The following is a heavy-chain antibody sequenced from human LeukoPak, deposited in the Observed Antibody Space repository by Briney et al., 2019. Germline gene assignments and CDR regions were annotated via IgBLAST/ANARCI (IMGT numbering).Heavy chain of an antibody. V-gene: IGHV4-31*03. CDR2: IYYSGST. J-gene: IGHJ4*02. D-gene: IGHD3-10*01. Sequence: KASETLSLTCTVSGGSISSGGYYWSWIRQHPGKGLEWIGHIYYSGSTYYNPSLKSRVTISVDTSKNQFSLKLSSVTAADTAVYYCARATGMVRGVTRRYYFDYWGQGTLVTVSS. CDR1: GGSISSGGYY. CDR3: ARATGMVRGVTRRYYFDY.